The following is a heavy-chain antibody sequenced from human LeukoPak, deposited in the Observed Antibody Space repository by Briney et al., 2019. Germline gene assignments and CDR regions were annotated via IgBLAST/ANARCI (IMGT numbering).Heavy chain of an antibody. CDR3: ARAGEDVVLGPAPVGGSPYNWFDP. Sequence: PGGSLRLSCAASGFTFSSFAMSWVRQAPGEGLEWVSAISGSGGSTYYADSVKGRFTISRDNSKNALYLQMNSLRPEDTAVYYCARAGEDVVLGPAPVGGSPYNWFDPWGQGTLVTVSS. V-gene: IGHV3-23*01. J-gene: IGHJ5*02. D-gene: IGHD2-2*01. CDR1: GFTFSSFA. CDR2: ISGSGGST.